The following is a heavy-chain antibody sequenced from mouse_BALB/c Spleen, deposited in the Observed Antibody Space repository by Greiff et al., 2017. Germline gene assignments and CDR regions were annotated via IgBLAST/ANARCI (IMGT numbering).Heavy chain of an antibody. V-gene: IGHV5-12-2*01. CDR2: ISNGGGST. CDR3: ARHPYYFDY. Sequence: DVKLVESGGGLVKPGGSLKLSCAASGFTFSSYTMSWVRQTPEKRLEWVAYISNGGGSTYYPDTVKGRFTISRDNAKNTLYLQMSSLKSEDTAMYYCARHPYYFDYWGQGTTLTVSS. CDR1: GFTFSSYT. J-gene: IGHJ2*01.